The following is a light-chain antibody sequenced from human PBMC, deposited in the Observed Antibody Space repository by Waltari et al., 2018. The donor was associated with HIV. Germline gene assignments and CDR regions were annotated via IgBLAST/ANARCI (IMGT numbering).Light chain of an antibody. CDR1: SVHSSYA. Sequence: QLVLTQSPSASASLGASVKLTCTLSSVHSSYAIAWHQQQPEKGPRYLMKLNSDGSHSKGDGIPDRFSGSSSGAERYLTIPSLQSEDEADYYCQTWGTGIVVFGGGTKLTVL. J-gene: IGLJ2*01. CDR2: LNSDGSH. CDR3: QTWGTGIVV. V-gene: IGLV4-69*01.